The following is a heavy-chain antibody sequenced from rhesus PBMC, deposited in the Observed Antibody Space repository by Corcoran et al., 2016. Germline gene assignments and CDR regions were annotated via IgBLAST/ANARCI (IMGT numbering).Heavy chain of an antibody. CDR2: IRSGGST. CDR3: ARQGIAAAGLYFDY. D-gene: IGHD6-25*01. CDR1: GGSVSGYW. V-gene: IGHV4-160*01. Sequence: QVQLQQWGEGLVKPSETLSLSCAVYGGSVSGYWWDWIRQPPGKGLEWIGRIRSGGSTNCNPSLKSRGTISIDTSKNQFSLKLSSVTAADTAMYYCARQGIAAAGLYFDYWGQGVLVTVSS. J-gene: IGHJ4*01.